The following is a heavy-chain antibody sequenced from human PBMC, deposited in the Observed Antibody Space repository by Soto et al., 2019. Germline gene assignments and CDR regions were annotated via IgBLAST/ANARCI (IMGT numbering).Heavy chain of an antibody. D-gene: IGHD5-12*01. CDR3: ARGGYSGYDFPDYHYYHMDV. CDR2: IYYSGST. V-gene: IGHV4-59*01. CDR1: GGSISSYY. J-gene: IGHJ6*03. Sequence: SETLSLTCTVSGGSISSYYWSWIRQPPGKGLEWIGYIYYSGSTNYNPSLKSRVTISVDTSKNQFSLKLSSVTAADTAVYYCARGGYSGYDFPDYHYYHMDVWGKGTTVTVSS.